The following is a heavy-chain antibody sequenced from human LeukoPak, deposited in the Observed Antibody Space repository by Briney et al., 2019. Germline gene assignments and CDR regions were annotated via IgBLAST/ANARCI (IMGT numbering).Heavy chain of an antibody. J-gene: IGHJ4*02. V-gene: IGHV4-59*01. D-gene: IGHD3-10*01. Sequence: SETLSLTCTVSGGSIRSYYWSWLRQPPGKGLEWIGYIYNSGSTNYNPSLKSRVTMSVDTSKNQFSLKLSSVTAADTAVYYCASSYGSGTYHYFAYWGQGTLVTVSS. CDR2: IYNSGST. CDR3: ASSYGSGTYHYFAY. CDR1: GGSIRSYY.